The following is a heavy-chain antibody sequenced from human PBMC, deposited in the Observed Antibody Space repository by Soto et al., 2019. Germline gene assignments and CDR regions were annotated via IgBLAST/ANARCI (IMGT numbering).Heavy chain of an antibody. CDR2: IYPGDSDT. V-gene: IGHV5-51*01. CDR3: AGLGGAARPGYYYGMDV. J-gene: IGHJ6*02. CDR1: GYSSTSYW. D-gene: IGHD6-6*01. Sequence: PGESLKISCKGSGYSSTSYWIGWVRQMPGKGLEWMGIIYPGDSDTRYSPSFQGQVTISADKSISTAYLQWSSLKASDTAMYYCAGLGGAARPGYYYGMDVWGQETTVAVSS.